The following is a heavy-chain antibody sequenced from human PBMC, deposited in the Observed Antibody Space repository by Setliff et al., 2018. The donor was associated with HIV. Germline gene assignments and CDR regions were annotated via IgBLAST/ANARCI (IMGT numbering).Heavy chain of an antibody. V-gene: IGHV4-39*07. CDR2: VYYSGST. J-gene: IGHJ4*02. Sequence: SETLSLTCIVSGGSISSSSYYWGWIRQPPGKGLEWIGTVYYSGSTYYNPSLKSQVTISVDTSENQFSLKLSSVTAADTAVYYCAGDGYSSSWYVISGSFDYWGQGILVTVSS. CDR1: GGSISSSSYY. CDR3: AGDGYSSSWYVISGSFDY. D-gene: IGHD6-13*01.